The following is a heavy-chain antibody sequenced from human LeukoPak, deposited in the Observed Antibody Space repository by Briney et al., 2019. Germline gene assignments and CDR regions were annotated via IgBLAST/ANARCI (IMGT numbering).Heavy chain of an antibody. J-gene: IGHJ6*02. D-gene: IGHD2-2*01. V-gene: IGHV1-3*01. CDR1: GHTFAKYA. CDR2: ITAGKGDT. Sequence: ASVKVSCRASGHTFAKYAVHWVRQPPGQRLEGMGWITAGKGDTRYSQKFQGGVTITRDTSASTAYMELSSLRSEGTAVYYCARSILVVPVASHYNYGVDVWGQGTTVTVSS. CDR3: ARSILVVPVASHYNYGVDV.